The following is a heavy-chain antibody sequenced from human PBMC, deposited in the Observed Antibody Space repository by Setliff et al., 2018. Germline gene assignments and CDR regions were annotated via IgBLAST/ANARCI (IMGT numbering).Heavy chain of an antibody. CDR1: GYTFTGYY. Sequence: ASVKVSCKASGYTFTGYYMHWVRQAPGQGLEWMGWINPNSGGTSYAQKFQGRVTMTRDTSTSTVYMELSSLRSEDTAVYYCATVERVLRFLEWLSRAEYFQHWGQGTLVTVSS. J-gene: IGHJ1*01. CDR3: ATVERVLRFLEWLSRAEYFQH. D-gene: IGHD3-3*01. CDR2: INPNSGGT. V-gene: IGHV1-2*02.